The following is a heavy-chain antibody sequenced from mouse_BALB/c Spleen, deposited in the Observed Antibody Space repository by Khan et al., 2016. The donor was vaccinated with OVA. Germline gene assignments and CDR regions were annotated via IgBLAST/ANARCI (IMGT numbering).Heavy chain of an antibody. V-gene: IGHV5-6*01. D-gene: IGHD4-1*01. J-gene: IGHJ3*01. CDR1: GFTFSSYS. Sequence: EVELVESGGDLVKPGGSLKLSCAASGFTFSSYSMSWVRQTPDKRLEWVATISRGGDYTYYQDNVKGRFTISRDNAKNTLYLQMSSLKSEDTAMYYCASHLTGSFAYWGQGTLVTVSA. CDR2: ISRGGDYT. CDR3: ASHLTGSFAY.